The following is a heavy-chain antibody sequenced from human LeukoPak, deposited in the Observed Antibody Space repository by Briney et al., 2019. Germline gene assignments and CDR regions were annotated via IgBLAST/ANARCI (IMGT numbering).Heavy chain of an antibody. V-gene: IGHV1-2*02. D-gene: IGHD6-13*01. CDR3: ARLDSGYSSSWLYY. CDR1: GYTFTAYY. J-gene: IGHJ4*02. Sequence: GASVKVSCKASGYTFTAYYIHWVRQAPGQGLEWMGWINPNSGGTNYAQNFQGRVTMTRDTSISTAYMELTGLGSDDTAVYYCARLDSGYSSSWLYYWGQGTLVTVSS. CDR2: INPNSGGT.